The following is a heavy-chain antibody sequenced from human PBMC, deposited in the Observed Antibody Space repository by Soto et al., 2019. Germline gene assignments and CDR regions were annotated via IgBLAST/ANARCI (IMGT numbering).Heavy chain of an antibody. V-gene: IGHV1-2*02. D-gene: IGHD5-18*01. J-gene: IGHJ5*02. Sequence: AASVKVSCKASGYTFTGYYMHWVRQAPGQGLEWMGWINPNSGGTNYAQKFQGRVTMTRDTSISTAYMELSRLRSDDTAVYYCARDLMYFVDTALDFSFDPWGQGTLVTVSS. CDR1: GYTFTGYY. CDR3: ARDLMYFVDTALDFSFDP. CDR2: INPNSGGT.